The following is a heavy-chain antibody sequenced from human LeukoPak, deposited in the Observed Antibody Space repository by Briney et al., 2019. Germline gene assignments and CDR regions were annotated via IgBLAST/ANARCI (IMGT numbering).Heavy chain of an antibody. CDR3: ARGHCDSSGYYYLDY. V-gene: IGHV4-59*01. J-gene: IGHJ4*02. CDR2: IYYSGST. CDR1: GGSISSYY. D-gene: IGHD3-22*01. Sequence: SETLSLTCTVSGGSISSYYWSWIRQPPGKGLEWIGYIYYSGSTNYNPSLKSRVTISVDTSKKQISLKLSSVTAADTAIYYCARGHCDSSGYYYLDYWGQGTLVTVSS.